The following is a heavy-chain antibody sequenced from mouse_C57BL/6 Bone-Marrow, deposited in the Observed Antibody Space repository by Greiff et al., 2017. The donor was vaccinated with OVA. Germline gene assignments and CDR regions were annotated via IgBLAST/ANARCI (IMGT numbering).Heavy chain of an antibody. Sequence: VQLQQSGPGLVQPSQSLSITCTVSGFSLTSYGVHWVRQSPGKGLEWLGVIWRGGSTDYNAAFMSRLSITKDNSKSQVFFKMNSLQADDTAIYYCATIYYGNLYYAMDYWGQGTSVTVSS. D-gene: IGHD2-1*01. CDR2: IWRGGST. CDR1: GFSLTSYG. J-gene: IGHJ4*01. V-gene: IGHV2-5*01. CDR3: ATIYYGNLYYAMDY.